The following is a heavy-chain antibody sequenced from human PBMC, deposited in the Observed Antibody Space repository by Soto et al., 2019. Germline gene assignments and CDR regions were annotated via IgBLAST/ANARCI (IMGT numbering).Heavy chain of an antibody. J-gene: IGHJ4*02. D-gene: IGHD3-16*02. V-gene: IGHV4-4*02. Sequence: QVQLQESGPGLVKPSETLSLTCAVSGGSVNTGYCGSWFRQPPGKGLEWIGEVHHTGPTNYIQSLTSRLPMSVDRSGKQVSLELTSVAAADTAVYYCARGVSYRWVYWGQGILVTVSS. CDR3: ARGVSYRWVY. CDR1: GGSVNTGYC. CDR2: VHHTGPT.